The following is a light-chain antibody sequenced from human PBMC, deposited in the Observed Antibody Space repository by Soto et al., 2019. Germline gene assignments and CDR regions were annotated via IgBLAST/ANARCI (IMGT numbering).Light chain of an antibody. V-gene: IGKV4-1*01. CDR3: QEYYDSPIT. CDR1: ESVFYSSNSKNY. CDR2: WAS. J-gene: IGKJ4*01. Sequence: DFVMTQSPDSLAVSLGEKATINCRSSESVFYSSNSKNYLAWYQQRPGQPPELLIYWASTRQSGVPDRFSGRGSGTDFTLTISSVQAEDVAVYYCQEYYDSPITFGGGTRVEIK.